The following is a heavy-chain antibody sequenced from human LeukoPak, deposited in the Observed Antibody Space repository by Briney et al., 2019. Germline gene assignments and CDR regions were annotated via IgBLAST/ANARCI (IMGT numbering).Heavy chain of an antibody. CDR1: GFTFDDYA. CDR2: ISWNGGSI. Sequence: GGSLRLSCAASGFTFDDYAMHWVRQAPGKGLEWVSGISWNGGSIGYADSVKGRFTISRDNAKNSLYLQMNSLRAEDTALYYCAKDREYSSSSDFDYWGQGTLVTVSS. J-gene: IGHJ4*02. CDR3: AKDREYSSSSDFDY. D-gene: IGHD6-6*01. V-gene: IGHV3-9*01.